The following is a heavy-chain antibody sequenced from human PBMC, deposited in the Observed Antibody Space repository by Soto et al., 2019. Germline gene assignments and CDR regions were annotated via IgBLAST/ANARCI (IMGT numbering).Heavy chain of an antibody. J-gene: IGHJ6*02. CDR1: GYTFTSYY. V-gene: IGHV1-46*01. CDR2: INPSGGST. Sequence: ASVKVSCKASGYTFTSYYMNWVRQAPGRGLEWMGIINPSGGSTTYAEKFQGRVALTRDTSTSTIYMELNSLRCDDAAVYYCARDPPYYYYGMEVWGQGTTVTASS. CDR3: ARDPPYYYYGMEV.